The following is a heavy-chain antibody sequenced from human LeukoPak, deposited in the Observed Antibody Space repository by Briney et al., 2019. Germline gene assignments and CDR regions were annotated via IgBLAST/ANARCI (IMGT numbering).Heavy chain of an antibody. CDR2: IYYSGTT. CDR1: GGSISSYY. V-gene: IGHV4-59*01. D-gene: IGHD3-22*01. Sequence: SETLSLTCTVSGGSISSYYWSWIRQTPGKGLQWIGYIYYSGTTNYNPSLKSRVTISVDTSKNQFSLKLSSVTAADTAVYYCARGTTYYYDTPFDYWGQGTLVTVSS. J-gene: IGHJ4*02. CDR3: ARGTTYYYDTPFDY.